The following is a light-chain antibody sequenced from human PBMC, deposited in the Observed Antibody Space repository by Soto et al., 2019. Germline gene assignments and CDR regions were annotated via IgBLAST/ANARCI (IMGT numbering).Light chain of an antibody. CDR1: SSDFGSYKS. V-gene: IGLV2-23*01. J-gene: IGLJ2*01. CDR3: CSYVGTSPVV. Sequence: QSVLTQPASVSGSPGQSITISCTGTSSDFGSYKSVSWYQQHPGKAPKLVIYEGTNRPSGVSNRFSVSQSGNTASLTISGLQAEDEADYYCCSYVGTSPVVFGGGTKVTVL. CDR2: EGT.